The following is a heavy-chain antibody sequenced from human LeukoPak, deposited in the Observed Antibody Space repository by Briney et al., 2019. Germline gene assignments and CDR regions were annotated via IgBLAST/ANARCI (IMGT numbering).Heavy chain of an antibody. J-gene: IGHJ4*02. CDR1: GFAFSSYG. D-gene: IGHD3-10*01. Sequence: GGSLRLSCAASGFAFSSYGMHWVRQAPGKGLEWVAVISYDGSNKYYADSVKGRFTISRDNSKNTLYLQMNSLRAEDTAVYYCAKGITMVRGPEPNFDYWGQGTLVTVSS. V-gene: IGHV3-30*18. CDR2: ISYDGSNK. CDR3: AKGITMVRGPEPNFDY.